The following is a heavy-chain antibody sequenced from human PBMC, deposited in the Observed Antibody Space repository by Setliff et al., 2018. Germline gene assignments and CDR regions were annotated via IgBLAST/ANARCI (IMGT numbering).Heavy chain of an antibody. V-gene: IGHV4-39*01. CDR3: ARLSASSSWSSDY. J-gene: IGHJ4*02. CDR2: IYYRGDT. CDR1: GASLSSGTYY. D-gene: IGHD6-13*01. Sequence: PSETLSLTCTVSGASLSSGTYYWGWIRQPPGKGLEWIGRIYYRGDTYYNASLKGRLTISVDTAQNQFSLRLTSVTAADTAVYYCARLSASSSWSSDYWGQGTLVTVSS.